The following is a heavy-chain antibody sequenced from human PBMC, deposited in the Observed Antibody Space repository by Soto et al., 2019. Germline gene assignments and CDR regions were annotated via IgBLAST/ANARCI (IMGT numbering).Heavy chain of an antibody. J-gene: IGHJ4*02. CDR3: ARQSRRFLEWYYFDY. D-gene: IGHD3-3*01. CDR2: IWYDGSNK. CDR1: GFTFSSYG. Sequence: GVSLRLSCSASGFTFSSYGMHWVRQAPGKGLEWVAVIWYDGSNKYYADSVKGRFTISRDNSKNTLYLQMNSLRAEETAVYYCARQSRRFLEWYYFDYWGKGTLVTASS. V-gene: IGHV3-33*01.